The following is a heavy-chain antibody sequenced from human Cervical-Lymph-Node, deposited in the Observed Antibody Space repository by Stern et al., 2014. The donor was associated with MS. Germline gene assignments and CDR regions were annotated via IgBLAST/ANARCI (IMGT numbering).Heavy chain of an antibody. J-gene: IGHJ4*02. CDR3: ARDTSSPERSDW. D-gene: IGHD1-1*01. CDR2: ITNVGST. V-gene: IGHV3-53*01. CDR1: GFTVSRNY. Sequence: VQLVESGAGVIQPGGSLRLSCTASGFTVSRNYMTWVRQAPGQGLERVSVITNVGSTFYTDSVKVRFTISRDDSKNTVYLHMTSLRAEDTAMYYCARDTSSPERSDWWGQGTLVTVSS.